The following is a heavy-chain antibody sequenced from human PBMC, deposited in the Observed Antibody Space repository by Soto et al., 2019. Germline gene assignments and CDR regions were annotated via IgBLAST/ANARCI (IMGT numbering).Heavy chain of an antibody. CDR3: NRGSEYDFWSGYL. CDR2: IVPMFGTS. D-gene: IGHD3-3*01. Sequence: QERLVQSGAEVRKPGSSVKVSCKVTGGTSTRYAINWVRQAPGQGLEWMGGIVPMFGTSKYAQKFQGRVTITADTSTNTASMELRSLRAEDTAVYYCNRGSEYDFWSGYLWGQGTLVSVSS. CDR1: GGTSTRYA. V-gene: IGHV1-69*06. J-gene: IGHJ4*02.